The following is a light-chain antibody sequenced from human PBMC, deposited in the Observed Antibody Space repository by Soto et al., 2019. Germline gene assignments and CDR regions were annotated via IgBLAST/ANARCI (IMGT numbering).Light chain of an antibody. V-gene: IGLV1-44*01. CDR2: TNN. CDR3: AAWDDSLNGVV. J-gene: IGLJ2*01. Sequence: QSVLTQPPSASGTPGQRVTISCSGSSSNIGSYTVNWYQDLPGAAPKVLIYTNNRRPSGVPDRFSGSKSGTSASLAISGPQSEDEADYYCAAWDDSLNGVVFGGGTKLTVL. CDR1: SSNIGSYT.